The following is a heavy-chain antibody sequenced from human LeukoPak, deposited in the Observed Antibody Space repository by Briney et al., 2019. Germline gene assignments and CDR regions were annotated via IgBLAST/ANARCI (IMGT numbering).Heavy chain of an antibody. J-gene: IGHJ4*02. D-gene: IGHD2-15*01. CDR3: AKGVSAVVPHALDS. CDR2: VSGSGSST. CDR1: GFTFRSYA. Sequence: GGSLRLSCAASGFTFRSYAMNWVRQAPGEGREWVSAVSGSGSSTYYADSVKGRFTISTDNSKNTLYLQMNSLRAEDTAVYYCAKGVSAVVPHALDSWGQGTLVTVSS. V-gene: IGHV3-23*01.